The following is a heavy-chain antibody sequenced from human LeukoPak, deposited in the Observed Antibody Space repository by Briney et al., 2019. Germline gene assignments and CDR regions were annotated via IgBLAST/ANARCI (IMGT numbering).Heavy chain of an antibody. D-gene: IGHD2-2*01. CDR2: ISGSGGST. V-gene: IGHV3-23*01. J-gene: IGHJ3*02. Sequence: GGSLRLSCAASGFTFSSYAMSWVRQAPGKGLEWVSAISGSGGSTYYADSVKGRFTISRDNSKNTLYLQMDSLRAEDTAVYYCAKDSPGYCSSTSCYDAFDIWGQGTMVTVSS. CDR1: GFTFSSYA. CDR3: AKDSPGYCSSTSCYDAFDI.